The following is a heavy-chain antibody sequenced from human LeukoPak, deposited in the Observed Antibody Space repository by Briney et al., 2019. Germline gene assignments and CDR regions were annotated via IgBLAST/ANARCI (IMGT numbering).Heavy chain of an antibody. D-gene: IGHD4-17*01. CDR3: VKGDGFYFDY. J-gene: IGHJ4*02. Sequence: GGSLRLSCEASGFTFSTYGMHWVRQAPGKGLEWVAFIRYDGSNEYYADSVKGRFTFSRDNSKNTLHLQMNSLRAEDTAVYYCVKGDGFYFDYWGQGTLVTVAS. CDR2: IRYDGSNE. CDR1: GFTFSTYG. V-gene: IGHV3-30*02.